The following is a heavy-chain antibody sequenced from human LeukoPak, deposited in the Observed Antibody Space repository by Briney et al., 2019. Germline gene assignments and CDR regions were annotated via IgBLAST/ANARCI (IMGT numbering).Heavy chain of an antibody. J-gene: IGHJ4*02. Sequence: PGGSLRLSCAASGFTFSSYAMSWVRQAPGKGLEWISAISGSGAGTYYADSVKGRFTISRDNSKNTLYLQMNSLRADDTAVYYCAKMVREFYTISYYFDYWGQGTLVTVSS. V-gene: IGHV3-23*01. CDR1: GFTFSSYA. D-gene: IGHD2-8*01. CDR2: ISGSGAGT. CDR3: AKMVREFYTISYYFDY.